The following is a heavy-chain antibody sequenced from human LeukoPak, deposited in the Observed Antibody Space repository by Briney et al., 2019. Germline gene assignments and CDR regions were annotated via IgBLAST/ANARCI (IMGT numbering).Heavy chain of an antibody. D-gene: IGHD3-10*01. V-gene: IGHV4-34*01. CDR3: ARHGEYYFDY. CDR2: ISRRGNT. Sequence: SETLSLTCAVYGGSFSGYYWSWIRQPPGKGLEGIGQISRRGNTNYNPALKSRVTISVDTSKNQRSLKLSTVTAADTALYYCARHGEYYFDYWGQGTLVPVSS. CDR1: GGSFSGYY. J-gene: IGHJ4*02.